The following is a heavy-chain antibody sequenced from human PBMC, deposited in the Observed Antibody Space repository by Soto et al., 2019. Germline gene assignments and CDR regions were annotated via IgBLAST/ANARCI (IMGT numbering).Heavy chain of an antibody. CDR2: IHHSGIT. CDR3: VRNGDPYYFNW. J-gene: IGHJ4*02. D-gene: IGHD2-21*02. CDR1: DGSISRSGW. Sequence: QVQLQESGPGLMKPSGTLSLTCAVSDGSISRSGWWSWVRQPPGKGLEWIVEIHHSGITHYHPSLKARVTISLDKSKDQLSLKVTSVTAADTAVYYCVRNGDPYYFNWWGQGALVTVSS. V-gene: IGHV4-4*02.